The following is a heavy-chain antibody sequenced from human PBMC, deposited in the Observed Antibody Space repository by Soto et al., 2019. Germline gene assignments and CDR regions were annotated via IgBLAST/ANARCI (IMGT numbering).Heavy chain of an antibody. CDR2: ISQDGGIQ. V-gene: IGHV3-30-3*01. D-gene: IGHD1-26*01. CDR3: VTSELSFAY. J-gene: IGHJ4*02. Sequence: QVHLVESGGGVGQPGRSLRLSCAASGFTFSSYTMHWVRQAPGRGLEWVAVISQDGGIQHYADSVKGRFTISRDNSESTLYLQMNGLSSEDTAVYYCVTSELSFAYWGQGSLVTVSS. CDR1: GFTFSSYT.